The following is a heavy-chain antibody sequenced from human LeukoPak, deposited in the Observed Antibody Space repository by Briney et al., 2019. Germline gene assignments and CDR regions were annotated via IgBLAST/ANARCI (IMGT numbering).Heavy chain of an antibody. CDR3: ARDRATVTNDYWFDP. D-gene: IGHD4-11*01. Sequence: TSETLSLTCTVSGDSIRSDHWSWIRQPPGKGLEWIGYIHYSGNTKYNPSLKSRVTVSLDTSKKQFSLRLSSVTAADTAVYYCARDRATVTNDYWFDPWGQGTLVTVSS. CDR1: GDSIRSDH. CDR2: IHYSGNT. V-gene: IGHV4-59*01. J-gene: IGHJ5*02.